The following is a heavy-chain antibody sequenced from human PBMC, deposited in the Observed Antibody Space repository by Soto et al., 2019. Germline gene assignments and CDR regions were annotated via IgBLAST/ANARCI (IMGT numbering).Heavy chain of an antibody. J-gene: IGHJ5*02. CDR3: AKDTRGEYYDFWSGYENWFDP. CDR2: ISGSGGST. D-gene: IGHD3-3*01. CDR1: GFTFSSYA. V-gene: IGHV3-23*01. Sequence: GGSLRLSCAASGFTFSSYAMSWVRQAPGKGLEWVSAISGSGGSTYYADSVKGRFTISRDNSKNTLYLQMTSLRAKDAAVYYCAKDTRGEYYDFWSGYENWFDPWGQGTLVTVSS.